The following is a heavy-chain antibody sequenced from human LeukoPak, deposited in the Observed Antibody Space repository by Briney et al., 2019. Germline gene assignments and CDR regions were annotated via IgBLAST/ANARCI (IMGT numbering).Heavy chain of an antibody. D-gene: IGHD3-10*01. CDR2: MFYSGNT. J-gene: IGHJ5*02. CDR3: ARMVRGDNNWFDP. V-gene: IGHV4-4*07. Sequence: SETLSLTCTVSGASITSYHWSWIRQPAGKGLEWIGRMFYSGNTDYNPSLKSRLTMSIDTSKNQFSLKLSSVTAADTAVYYCARMVRGDNNWFDPWGQGTLVTVSS. CDR1: GASITSYH.